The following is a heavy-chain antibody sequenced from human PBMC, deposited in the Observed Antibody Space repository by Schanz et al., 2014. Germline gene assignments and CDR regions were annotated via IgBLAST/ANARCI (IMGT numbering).Heavy chain of an antibody. J-gene: IGHJ5*02. CDR2: INSDGSTT. Sequence: EVQLVESGGGFVQPGGSLRLSCAASGFTFSSYWMHWVRQAPGKGLVWVSRINSDGSTTIYADSVKGRFTISRDNAKNTLYLQMNSLRAEDTAVYYCARHGLGYRSSNNWFDPWGQGTLVTVSS. CDR1: GFTFSSYW. CDR3: ARHGLGYRSSNNWFDP. V-gene: IGHV3-74*01. D-gene: IGHD6-13*01.